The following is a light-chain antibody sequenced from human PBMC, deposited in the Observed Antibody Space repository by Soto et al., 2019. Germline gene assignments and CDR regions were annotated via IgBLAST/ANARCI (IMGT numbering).Light chain of an antibody. CDR1: QSVSSY. CDR3: QQYGRSPPT. J-gene: IGKJ1*01. Sequence: EIVLPQSPATLSLSPGERATLSCRASQSVSSYLAWYQQKPGQAPRLLIYGESSRATGIPDRFSGSGSGTDFTLTISRLEPEDYAVYYCQQYGRSPPTFGQGTKVDI. V-gene: IGKV3-20*01. CDR2: GES.